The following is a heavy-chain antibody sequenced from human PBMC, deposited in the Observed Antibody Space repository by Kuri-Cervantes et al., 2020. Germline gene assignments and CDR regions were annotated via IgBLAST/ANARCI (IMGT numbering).Heavy chain of an antibody. V-gene: IGHV4-59*12. J-gene: IGHJ4*02. Sequence: SETLSLTCTVSGGSISSYYWNWIRQPPGKGLEWIGYIYYSGGTNYNPSLKSRVTISVDTSKNQFSLKLNSVTAADTAVYYCARAAAAAPVADWGQGTLVTVSS. CDR3: ARAAAAAPVAD. CDR1: GGSISSYY. CDR2: IYYSGGT. D-gene: IGHD6-13*01.